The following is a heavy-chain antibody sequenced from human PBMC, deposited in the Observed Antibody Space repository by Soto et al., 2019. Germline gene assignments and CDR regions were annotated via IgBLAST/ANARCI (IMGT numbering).Heavy chain of an antibody. CDR2: IWNDGSNS. CDR3: ARRQIPPPTRGAANARGAMDV. Sequence: QVQLVESGGGVVQPGRSLRLSCAASGFTFNNYGMHWVRQAPGKGLEWLAVIWNDGSNSSYANSVKGRFTISRDNSKNTLYLQMSSLRAEDTGVYYCARRQIPPPTRGAANARGAMDVCGQGTTVTVSS. V-gene: IGHV3-33*01. D-gene: IGHD6-13*01. CDR1: GFTFNNYG. J-gene: IGHJ6*02.